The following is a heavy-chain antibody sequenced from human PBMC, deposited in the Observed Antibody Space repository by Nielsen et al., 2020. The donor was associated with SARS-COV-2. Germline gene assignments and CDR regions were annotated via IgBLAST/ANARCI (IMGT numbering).Heavy chain of an antibody. Sequence: GGSLRLSCVGSGFTFSDYYMSWVRQAPGKGLEWDSYITSSSTYTNYADSVKGRFTISRDNAKNSLSLQMHSLRAEDTAVYYCAREGRKLPLDYWGQGTLVTVSS. D-gene: IGHD5-24*01. CDR1: GFTFSDYY. CDR2: ITSSSTYT. V-gene: IGHV3-11*05. CDR3: AREGRKLPLDY. J-gene: IGHJ4*02.